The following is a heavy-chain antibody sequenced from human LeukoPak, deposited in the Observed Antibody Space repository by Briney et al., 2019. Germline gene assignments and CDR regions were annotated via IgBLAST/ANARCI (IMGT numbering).Heavy chain of an antibody. Sequence: SETLSLTCAVYGGSFSGYYWSWIRQPPGKGLECIGYIYGSGSTNYNPSLKSRVTISVDTSKNQFSLKLTSVTAADTAVYYCARADYGYMDVWGKGTTVTVSS. CDR2: IYGSGST. CDR1: GGSFSGYY. CDR3: ARADYGYMDV. V-gene: IGHV4-59*01. J-gene: IGHJ6*03. D-gene: IGHD4/OR15-4a*01.